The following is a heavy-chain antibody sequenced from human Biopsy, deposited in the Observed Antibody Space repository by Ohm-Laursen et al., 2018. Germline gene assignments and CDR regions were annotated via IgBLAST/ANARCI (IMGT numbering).Heavy chain of an antibody. D-gene: IGHD3-3*01. Sequence: SDTLSLTCTVSGGSISDSTYHWGWIRQSPGKGLEWIGNVYNGGITNYNPSLKSRVTISKDTSKNQFSLQVNSVTAADTAVYYCARTPRDSFWSGSYKRGLWFDPWGQGTLVIVSS. J-gene: IGHJ5*02. CDR3: ARTPRDSFWSGSYKRGLWFDP. CDR1: GGSISDSTYH. V-gene: IGHV4-39*07. CDR2: VYNGGIT.